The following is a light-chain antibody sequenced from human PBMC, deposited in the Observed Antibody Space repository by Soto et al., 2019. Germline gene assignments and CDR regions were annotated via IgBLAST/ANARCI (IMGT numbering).Light chain of an antibody. V-gene: IGLV2-11*01. CDR1: GNDVGAYNY. J-gene: IGLJ1*01. Sequence: QSVLTQPRSVSGSPGQSGTISCTGTGNDVGAYNYVSWYQQHPGRPPKLMIYDVTKWPSGVPERFSGSKSGNTASLTISGLQAEDEADYFCCSYAGGYIYLFGTGTKVTVL. CDR3: CSYAGGYIYL. CDR2: DVT.